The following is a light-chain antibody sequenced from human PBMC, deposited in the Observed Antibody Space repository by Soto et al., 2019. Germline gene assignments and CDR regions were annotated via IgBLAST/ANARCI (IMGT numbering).Light chain of an antibody. J-gene: IGKJ1*01. CDR1: QSISSW. V-gene: IGKV1-5*01. CDR3: QQYNSYWPRT. CDR2: DAS. Sequence: DIQMTQSPSTLSASVGDRVTITCRASQSISSWLAWYQQKPGKAPKLLIYDASSLESGVPSRFSGSGSGTEFTLTISSLQPDDFATYYCQQYNSYWPRTFGQGTKVDI.